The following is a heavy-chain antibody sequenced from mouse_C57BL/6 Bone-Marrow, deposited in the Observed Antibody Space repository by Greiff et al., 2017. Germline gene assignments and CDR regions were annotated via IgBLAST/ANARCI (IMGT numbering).Heavy chain of an antibody. V-gene: IGHV7-1*01. J-gene: IGHJ3*01. CDR2: SRNKANDYTT. Sequence: EVQLVESGGGLVQSGRSLRLSCATSGFTFSDFYMEWVRQAPGKGLEWIAASRNKANDYTTEYSASVKGRFIVSRDTSQSILYLQMNALRAEDTAIYYCARDAPYHGGFAYWGQGTLVTVSA. CDR3: ARDAPYHGGFAY. CDR1: GFTFSDFY.